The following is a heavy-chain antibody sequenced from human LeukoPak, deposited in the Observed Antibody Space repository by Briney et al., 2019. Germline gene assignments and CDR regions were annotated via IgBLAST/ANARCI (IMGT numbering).Heavy chain of an antibody. Sequence: SETLSLTCTVSGGSTSSYYWSWIRQPAGKGLEWIGRIYTSGSTNYNPSLKSRVTMSVDTSKNQFSLKLSSVTAADTAVYYCARDRGGGYCSGGSCYLERRGPKHHWYFDLWGRGTLVTVSS. CDR1: GGSTSSYY. J-gene: IGHJ2*01. V-gene: IGHV4-4*07. CDR3: ARDRGGGYCSGGSCYLERRGPKHHWYFDL. D-gene: IGHD2-15*01. CDR2: IYTSGST.